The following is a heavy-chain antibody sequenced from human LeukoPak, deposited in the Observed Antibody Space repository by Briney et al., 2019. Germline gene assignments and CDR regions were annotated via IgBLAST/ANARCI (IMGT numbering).Heavy chain of an antibody. CDR3: AILGYCSSASCYAIPI. J-gene: IGHJ4*02. CDR2: ITHRGTT. V-gene: IGHV4-34*01. CDR1: GGSFSSYY. Sequence: PSETLSLTCAVYGGSFSSYYWTWVRQPPGKGLEWIGEITHRGTTHYNPSLKSRVPISADTQFALKLTSVTAADTAVYYCAILGYCSSASCYAIPIWGQGSLVTVSS. D-gene: IGHD2-2*01.